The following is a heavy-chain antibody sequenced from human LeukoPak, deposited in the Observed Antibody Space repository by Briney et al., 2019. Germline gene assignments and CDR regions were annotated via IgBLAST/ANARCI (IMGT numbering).Heavy chain of an antibody. D-gene: IGHD3-10*01. V-gene: IGHV4-34*01. Sequence: PSETLSLTCAVYGGSFSGYYWSWIRQSPGKGLEWIGEINHSGSTNYNPSLKSRVTISVDTSKNQFSLKLSSVTAADTAVYYCARGGGYYGSGSYNHWGQGTLVTVSS. CDR3: ARGGGYYGSGSYNH. CDR2: INHSGST. CDR1: GGSFSGYY. J-gene: IGHJ4*02.